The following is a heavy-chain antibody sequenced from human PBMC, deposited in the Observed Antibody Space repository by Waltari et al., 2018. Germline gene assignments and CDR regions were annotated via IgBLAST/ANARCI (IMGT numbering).Heavy chain of an antibody. CDR3: ARRGVPAASVYYFDY. V-gene: IGHV3-74*01. Sequence: EVQLVESGGGLVQPGGSLRLSCGASGFTFSSYWVHWVRHGPGKGLVWVSGINSDGSSTNYADSVKGRFTISRDNAKNTLYLQMNSLRAEDTAVYYCARRGVPAASVYYFDYWGQGTQVTVSS. CDR1: GFTFSSYW. J-gene: IGHJ4*02. D-gene: IGHD2-2*01. CDR2: INSDGSST.